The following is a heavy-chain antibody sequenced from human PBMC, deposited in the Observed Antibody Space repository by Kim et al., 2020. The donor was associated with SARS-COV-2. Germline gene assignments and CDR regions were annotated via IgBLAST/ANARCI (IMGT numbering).Heavy chain of an antibody. Sequence: SVKGRFTISRDNAKNSLYLQMNSLRDEDTAVYYCARDAPVGPAVATTRAYWGQGTLVTVSS. D-gene: IGHD5-12*01. J-gene: IGHJ4*02. CDR3: ARDAPVGPAVATTRAY. V-gene: IGHV3-48*02.